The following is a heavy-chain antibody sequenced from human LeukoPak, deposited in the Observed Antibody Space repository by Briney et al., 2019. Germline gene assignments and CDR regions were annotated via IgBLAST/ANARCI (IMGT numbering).Heavy chain of an antibody. CDR1: GYTFTSYG. CDR3: ARAVSSIAARGVSDY. J-gene: IGHJ4*02. Sequence: ASVKVSCKASGYTFTSYGLSWVRQAPGQGLEWMGWISAYNGNTNYAQMLQGRVTMTTETPTSPAYMELRSLRSDDTAVYYCARAVSSIAARGVSDYWGQGTLVTVSS. V-gene: IGHV1-18*01. CDR2: ISAYNGNT. D-gene: IGHD6-6*01.